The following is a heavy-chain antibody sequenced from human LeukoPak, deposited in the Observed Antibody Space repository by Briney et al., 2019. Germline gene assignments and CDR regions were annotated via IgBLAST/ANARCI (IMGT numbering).Heavy chain of an antibody. V-gene: IGHV4-39*01. CDR1: GGSIRSSSYY. Sequence: NPSETLSLTCTVSGGSIRSSSYYWGWIRQPPGKGLEWIGSIYYSGSTYYNPSLKSRVTISVDMSRNQFSLKLSSVTAADTAVYYCARRDYDILTGYYSRTGFDYWGQGTLVTVSS. CDR3: ARRDYDILTGYYSRTGFDY. CDR2: IYYSGST. J-gene: IGHJ4*02. D-gene: IGHD3-9*01.